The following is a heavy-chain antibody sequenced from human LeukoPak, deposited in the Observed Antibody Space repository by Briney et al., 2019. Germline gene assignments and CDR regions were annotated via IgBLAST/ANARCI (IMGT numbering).Heavy chain of an antibody. J-gene: IGHJ4*02. CDR2: IYYSGST. V-gene: IGHV4-39*01. Sequence: SETLSLTCTVSGGSISSSSYYWGWIRQPPGKGLEWIGSIYYSGSTYYNPSLKSRVTISVDTSKNQFSLKLSSVTAADTAVYYCARLEGRDYGDSYWGQGTLVTVSS. CDR3: ARLEGRDYGDSY. CDR1: GGSISSSSYY. D-gene: IGHD4-17*01.